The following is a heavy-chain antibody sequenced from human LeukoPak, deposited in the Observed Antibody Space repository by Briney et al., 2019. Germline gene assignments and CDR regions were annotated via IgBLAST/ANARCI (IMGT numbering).Heavy chain of an antibody. V-gene: IGHV3-7*01. D-gene: IGHD2-15*01. Sequence: GGSLRLSCAASGFTFSSYWMSWVRQAPGKGLEWVANIKQDGSEKYYVDSVKGRFTISRDNAKNSLYLQMNSLRAEDTAVYYCARGIVVVVGASDHFDYWGQGTLITVSS. CDR2: IKQDGSEK. CDR3: ARGIVVVVGASDHFDY. CDR1: GFTFSSYW. J-gene: IGHJ4*02.